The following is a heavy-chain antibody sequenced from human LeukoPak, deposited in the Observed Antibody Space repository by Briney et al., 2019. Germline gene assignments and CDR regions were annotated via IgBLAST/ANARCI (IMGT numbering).Heavy chain of an antibody. CDR1: GFTFSSYG. J-gene: IGHJ6*03. V-gene: IGHV3-30*02. CDR3: AKGPRLRFLETSFYYYYYMDV. D-gene: IGHD3-3*01. Sequence: GGSLRLSCAASGFTFSSYGMHWVRQAPGKGLEWVAFIRYDGSNKYYADSVKGRFTISRDNSKNTLYLQMNSLRAEDTAVYDCAKGPRLRFLETSFYYYYYMDVWGKGTTVTVSS. CDR2: IRYDGSNK.